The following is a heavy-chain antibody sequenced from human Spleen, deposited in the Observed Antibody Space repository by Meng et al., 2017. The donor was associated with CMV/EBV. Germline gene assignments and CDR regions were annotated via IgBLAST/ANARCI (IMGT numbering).Heavy chain of an antibody. V-gene: IGHV4-39*07. CDR2: IYYTGTT. CDR3: ATSGWFANYFAS. CDR1: GGSISSSSYF. J-gene: IGHJ4*02. Sequence: SETLSLTCTVSGGSISSSSYFWGWIRQPPGKGLEWIGNIYYTGTTYYNPSLKSRVTISVDTSKNQFSLKLSSVTAADTAMYYCATSGWFANYFASWGQGTLVTVSS. D-gene: IGHD6-19*01.